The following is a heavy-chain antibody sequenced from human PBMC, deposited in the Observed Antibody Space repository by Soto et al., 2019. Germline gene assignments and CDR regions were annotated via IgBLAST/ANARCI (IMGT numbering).Heavy chain of an antibody. CDR1: GLTISGKKY. Sequence: GGSLRLSCAAFGLTISGKKYVSWVRQAPGKGLEWVSGLYDVDGSFYADSVRGRFTTSSDSSKTTVYLQMNDLRPDDTAVYYCATWHEREHAYDVWGQGTTVTVSS. V-gene: IGHV3-53*01. D-gene: IGHD1-1*01. J-gene: IGHJ3*01. CDR2: LYDVDGS. CDR3: ATWHEREHAYDV.